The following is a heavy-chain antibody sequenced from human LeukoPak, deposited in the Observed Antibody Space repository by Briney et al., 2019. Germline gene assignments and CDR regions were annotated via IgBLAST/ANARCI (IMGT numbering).Heavy chain of an antibody. V-gene: IGHV4-39*07. J-gene: IGHJ5*02. CDR1: GGSISSSSYY. CDR3: ARDSIAAAVNWFDP. D-gene: IGHD6-13*01. CDR2: IYYSGST. Sequence: KASETLSLTCTVSGGSISSSSYYWGWLRQPPGKGLEWIVSIYYSGSTYYNPSLKSRVTISVDTSKNQFSLKLSSVTAADTAVYYCARDSIAAAVNWFDPWGQGTLVTVSS.